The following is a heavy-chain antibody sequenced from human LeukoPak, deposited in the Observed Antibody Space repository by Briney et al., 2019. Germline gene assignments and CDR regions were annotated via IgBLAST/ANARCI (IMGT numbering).Heavy chain of an antibody. D-gene: IGHD3-10*01. CDR1: GFTFSSYS. J-gene: IGHJ4*02. Sequence: AGGSLRLSCAASGFTFSSYSMNWVRQAPGKGLEWVSSISSISSYIYYSDSVKGRFTISRDNAKNSLYLQMNSLRAEDTAVYSCARSYYGSGSSFHFDYWGQGTLVTVSS. V-gene: IGHV3-21*01. CDR3: ARSYYGSGSSFHFDY. CDR2: ISSISSYI.